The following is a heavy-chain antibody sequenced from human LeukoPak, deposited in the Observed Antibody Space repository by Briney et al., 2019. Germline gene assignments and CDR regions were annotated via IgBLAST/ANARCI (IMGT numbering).Heavy chain of an antibody. J-gene: IGHJ4*02. V-gene: IGHV3-11*04. D-gene: IGHD2-21*02. CDR1: GFTFSHYY. CDR3: ARDGGGDCYLDY. CDR2: ISNSCSTI. Sequence: GGSLRLSCAASGFTFSHYYMSWIRQAPGKGLEWVSYISNSCSTIYYADSVKGRFTISRDNAKNPLYLQMNSLRAEDTAVYYCARDGGGDCYLDYWGQGTLVTVPS.